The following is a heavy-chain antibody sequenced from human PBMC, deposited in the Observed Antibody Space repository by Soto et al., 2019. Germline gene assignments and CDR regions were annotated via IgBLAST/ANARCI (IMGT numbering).Heavy chain of an antibody. V-gene: IGHV4-39*01. CDR1: GGSISSSSYY. Sequence: SETLSLTCTVSGGSISSSSYYWGWIRQPPGKGLEWIGSIYYSGSTYYNPSLKSRVTISVDTSKNQFSLKLSSVTAADTAVYYCASTDQDIVLMVYARSFEYWGLGTLVTVSS. J-gene: IGHJ4*02. CDR2: IYYSGST. D-gene: IGHD2-8*01. CDR3: ASTDQDIVLMVYARSFEY.